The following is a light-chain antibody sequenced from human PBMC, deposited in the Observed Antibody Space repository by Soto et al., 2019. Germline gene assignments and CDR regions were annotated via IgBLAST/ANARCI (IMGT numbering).Light chain of an antibody. J-gene: IGKJ4*01. V-gene: IGKV3-20*01. CDR1: QSVSSNH. Sequence: EIVLTQSPGTLSLSPGERATLSCRASQSVSSNHLAWYQQKPGQAPWLLIYGASSRATGIPDRFSGSGSGTDFTLTINRLEPEDFAVYYCQQYGSSPAFGGGTKVEIK. CDR3: QQYGSSPA. CDR2: GAS.